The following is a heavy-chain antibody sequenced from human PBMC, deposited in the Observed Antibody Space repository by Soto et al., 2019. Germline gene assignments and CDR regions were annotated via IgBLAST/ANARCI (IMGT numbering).Heavy chain of an antibody. CDR3: AKGKTSGWYYIDF. CDR2: ISASGRDT. V-gene: IGHV3-23*01. J-gene: IGHJ4*02. Sequence: AGGSLRLSCVASGFTFSNYAMSWVRQAPGKGLEWVSGISASGRDTYYADSVKDRFTISRDSFKNTLYLQMNSLRAEDTGTYYCAKGKTSGWYYIDFWGQGALVTVSS. D-gene: IGHD6-19*01. CDR1: GFTFSNYA.